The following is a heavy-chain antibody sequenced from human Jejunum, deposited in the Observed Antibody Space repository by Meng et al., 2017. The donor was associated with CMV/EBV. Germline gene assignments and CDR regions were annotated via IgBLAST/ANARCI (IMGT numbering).Heavy chain of an antibody. J-gene: IGHJ5*02. CDR3: ARGRVLGHCSSSSCPNNWFDP. V-gene: IGHV1-46*01. CDR2: INPSGGFT. Sequence: YRGWVRQAPGQGLEWMGIINPSGGFTNYAQKFQGRVTMTRDTSTSTVYMDLSSLRSEDTAVYYCARGRVLGHCSSSSCPNNWFDPWGQGTLVTVSS. CDR1: Y. D-gene: IGHD2-2*01.